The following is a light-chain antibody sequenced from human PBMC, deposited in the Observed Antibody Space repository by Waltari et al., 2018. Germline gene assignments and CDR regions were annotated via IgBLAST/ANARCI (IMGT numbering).Light chain of an antibody. CDR3: QQYYSTPT. CDR1: QSVLYSSNNKNY. Sequence: DIVMTQSPDSLAVSLGERATINCKSSQSVLYSSNNKNYLAWYQQKPGQPPKLLIYWASTRESGVPDRFSGSASGTDFTLTISSLQAEDVAVYYCQQYYSTPTFGGGTKMEIK. V-gene: IGKV4-1*01. J-gene: IGKJ4*01. CDR2: WAS.